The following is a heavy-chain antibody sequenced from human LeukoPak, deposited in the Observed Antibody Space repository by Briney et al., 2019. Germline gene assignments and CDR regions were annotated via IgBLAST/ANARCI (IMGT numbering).Heavy chain of an antibody. J-gene: IGHJ4*02. CDR1: GGSISSSSSDYY. D-gene: IGHD5-18*01. CDR3: ARHRHSHHYDY. V-gene: IGHV4-39*01. Sequence: SETLSLTCTVSGGSISSSSSDYYWGWVRQPPAKGLEWIGSISYSGTTDYNPSLKSRVTISADTSNNQFSLKLSSVTAADTAVYYCARHRHSHHYDYWGQGTLVTVSS. CDR2: ISYSGTT.